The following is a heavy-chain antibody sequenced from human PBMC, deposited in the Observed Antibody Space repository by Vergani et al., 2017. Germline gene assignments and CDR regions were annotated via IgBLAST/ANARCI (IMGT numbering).Heavy chain of an antibody. J-gene: IGHJ4*02. CDR2: VGFDGSDT. D-gene: IGHD5-24*01. Sequence: EVQLVESGGGLVQPGGSLRLSCAASGFPLSNAWIHWVRQGPGKGLEWVSRVGFDGSDTVYADSVKGRFTISRDESKSTIYLDMNSLRIEDTATYYCSTYNVGASFSWGPGTRVTVSS. CDR1: GFPLSNAW. CDR3: STYNVGASFS. V-gene: IGHV3-74*01.